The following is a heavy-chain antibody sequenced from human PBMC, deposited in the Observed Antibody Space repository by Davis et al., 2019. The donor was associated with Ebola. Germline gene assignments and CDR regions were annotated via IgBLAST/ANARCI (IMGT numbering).Heavy chain of an antibody. CDR3: ASFEDV. V-gene: IGHV3-48*02. D-gene: IGHD3-9*01. CDR2: ISSSSSTI. Sequence: GESLKISCAASGFTFSSYSMNWVRQAPGKGLEWVSYISSSSSTIYYADSVKGRFTISRDNAKNSLYLQMNSLRDEDTAVYYCASFEDVWGQGTLVTVSS. CDR1: GFTFSSYS. J-gene: IGHJ4*02.